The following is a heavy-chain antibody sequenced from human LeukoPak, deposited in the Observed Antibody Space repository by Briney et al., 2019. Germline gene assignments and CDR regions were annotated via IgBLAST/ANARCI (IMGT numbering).Heavy chain of an antibody. Sequence: GGSLRLSCAASGFTFRNAWMSWVRQAPGKGLEWVSAISGSGGSTYYADSVKGRFTISRDNSKNTLYLQMNSLRAEDTAVYYCAKTGALRFLEWGIAGSDELDNFDYWGQGTLVTVSS. CDR2: ISGSGGST. CDR1: GFTFRNAW. CDR3: AKTGALRFLEWGIAGSDELDNFDY. V-gene: IGHV3-23*01. J-gene: IGHJ4*02. D-gene: IGHD3-3*01.